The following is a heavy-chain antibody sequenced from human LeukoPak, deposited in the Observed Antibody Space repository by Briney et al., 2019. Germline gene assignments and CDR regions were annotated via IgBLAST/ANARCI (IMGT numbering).Heavy chain of an antibody. CDR1: GFAFSSYT. Sequence: PGVSLRLSCAASGFAFSSYTMGWVRQAPGKGLEWVPAITGSCGSTYYADSVMGLFTISRDSSKNTLYLQMNSLRAEDTAVYYCAKKTSYCGGDCYPYYFDHWGQGTLVTVSS. CDR2: ITGSCGST. D-gene: IGHD2-21*02. J-gene: IGHJ4*02. CDR3: AKKTSYCGGDCYPYYFDH. V-gene: IGHV3-23*01.